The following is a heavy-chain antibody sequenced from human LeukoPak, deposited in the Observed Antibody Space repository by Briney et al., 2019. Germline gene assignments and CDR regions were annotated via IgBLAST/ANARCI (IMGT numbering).Heavy chain of an antibody. Sequence: ESGPTLVKPTQPLTLTCTFSGFSLTTSGVGVGWIRQPPGKALEWLALIYWDDDKRYSPSLKSRLTITKDTSKNQVVLTMTNMDPVDTATYYCAHRTDLYSSSWYWGYWGQETLVTVSS. CDR2: IYWDDDK. J-gene: IGHJ4*02. CDR3: AHRTDLYSSSWYWGY. V-gene: IGHV2-5*02. D-gene: IGHD6-13*01. CDR1: GFSLTTSGVG.